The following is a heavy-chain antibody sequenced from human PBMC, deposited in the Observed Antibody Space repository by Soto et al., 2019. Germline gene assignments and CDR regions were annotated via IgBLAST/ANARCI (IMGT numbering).Heavy chain of an antibody. Sequence: QVQLVQSGAEVKKPGASVKVSCKASGYTFTGYYMHWVRQAPGKGRAWMGWINPNSGGTNYAQKFKGWVTMTRDTAISTAYMELSRLRSDDTAVYYCARENIAAAGTYYYYGMDVWGQGTTVTVSS. CDR3: ARENIAAAGTYYYYGMDV. CDR1: GYTFTGYY. CDR2: INPNSGGT. J-gene: IGHJ6*02. V-gene: IGHV1-2*04. D-gene: IGHD6-13*01.